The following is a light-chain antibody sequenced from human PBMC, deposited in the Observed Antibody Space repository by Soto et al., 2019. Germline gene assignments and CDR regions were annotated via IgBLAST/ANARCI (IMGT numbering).Light chain of an antibody. CDR3: LQARHWPLT. CDR1: QGLVFRDGNTF. V-gene: IGKV2-30*01. Sequence: DVVLTQSPLSLPVTLGQPASISCRSSQGLVFRDGNTFLSWIQQRPGQSPRRLIYQVSKRDSGVTDRFSGSGSGTDFTLRISRVEAEGVEIYYCLQARHWPLTCGGGTSVE. CDR2: QVS. J-gene: IGKJ4*02.